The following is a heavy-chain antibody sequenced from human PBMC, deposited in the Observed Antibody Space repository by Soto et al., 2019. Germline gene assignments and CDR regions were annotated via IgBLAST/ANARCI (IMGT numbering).Heavy chain of an antibody. CDR3: ASLGYCSGVDCHGTR. CDR1: GGSVSSYNW. V-gene: IGHV4-4*02. J-gene: IGHJ4*01. D-gene: IGHD2-8*02. CDR2: IFHSGST. Sequence: QVQLQESGPGVMKPSGTLSLTCAVSGGSVSSYNWWSWVRQPPGQGLEWIGEIFHSGSTNYNPSLKSRVTISVDKFKNQFSLKLSSVTAADTAVYFCASLGYCSGVDCHGTRWGQGILVTVSS.